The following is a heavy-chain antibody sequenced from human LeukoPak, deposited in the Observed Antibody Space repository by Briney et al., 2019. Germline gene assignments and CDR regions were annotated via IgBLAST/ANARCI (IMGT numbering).Heavy chain of an antibody. Sequence: SETLSLTCTVSGGSISSSSYYWGWIRQPPWKGLEWVGSIYSSGSTYYNPSLKSRVTISVDTSKNQFSLKLSSVTAADTAVYHCARDLYSSRTNDAFVIWGQGTMVAVSS. J-gene: IGHJ3*02. CDR3: ARDLYSSRTNDAFVI. V-gene: IGHV4-39*07. CDR1: GGSISSSSYY. CDR2: IYSSGST. D-gene: IGHD6-13*01.